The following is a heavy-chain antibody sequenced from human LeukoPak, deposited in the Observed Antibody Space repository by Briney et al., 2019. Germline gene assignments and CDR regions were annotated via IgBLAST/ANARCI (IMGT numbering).Heavy chain of an antibody. V-gene: IGHV4-59*01. Sequence: SETLSLTCTVSGGSISSYYWSWIRQPPGKGLEWIGYIDYSGSTNYNSSLKSRVTISVDTSKNQFSLKLSSVTAADTAVYYCARGSSWLDPWGQGTLVTVSS. CDR1: GGSISSYY. J-gene: IGHJ5*02. CDR3: ARGSSWLDP. CDR2: IDYSGST.